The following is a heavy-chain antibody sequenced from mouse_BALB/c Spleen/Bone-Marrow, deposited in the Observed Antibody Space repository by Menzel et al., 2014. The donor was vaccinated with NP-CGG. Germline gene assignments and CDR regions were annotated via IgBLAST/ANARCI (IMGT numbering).Heavy chain of an antibody. Sequence: EVMLVESGGDLMKPGGSLKLSCAASGFTFSNYGMSWVRQTPDKRLEWVATISSVGSYTYYPDSVKGRFTISRDNAKNTLFLQMSSLKSEDTAMYYCARRGTGTGSYYFDYWGQGTTLTVSS. J-gene: IGHJ2*01. CDR2: ISSVGSYT. V-gene: IGHV5-6*02. CDR1: GFTFSNYG. CDR3: ARRGTGTGSYYFDY. D-gene: IGHD4-1*01.